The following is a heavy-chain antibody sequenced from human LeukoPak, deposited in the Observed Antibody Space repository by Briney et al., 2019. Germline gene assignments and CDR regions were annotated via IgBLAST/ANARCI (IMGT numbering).Heavy chain of an antibody. CDR2: INAGNGNT. Sequence: ASVKVSCKASGYTFISYAMHWVRQAPGQRLEWMGWINAGNGNTKYSQKFQGRVTITRDTSASTAYMEPSSLRSEDTAVYYCARAGYSSGWPHYGMDVWGTGTTVTVSS. V-gene: IGHV1-3*01. CDR3: ARAGYSSGWPHYGMDV. J-gene: IGHJ6*04. CDR1: GYTFISYA. D-gene: IGHD6-19*01.